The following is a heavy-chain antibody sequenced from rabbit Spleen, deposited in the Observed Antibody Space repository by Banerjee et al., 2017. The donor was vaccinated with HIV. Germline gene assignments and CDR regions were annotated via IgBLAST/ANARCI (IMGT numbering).Heavy chain of an antibody. CDR3: ARDTSSSFSSYGMDL. D-gene: IGHD1-1*01. Sequence: QSLEESGGDLGKPGASLTLTRTASGFPFSSSDYMFWVRQAPGKGLEWIACIDTGSSGFTYYATWAKGRFTCSKTSSTTVTLQMTRLTAADTATYFCARDTSSSFSSYGMDLWGPGTLVTVS. CDR2: IDTGSSGFT. CDR1: GFPFSSSDY. V-gene: IGHV1S40*01. J-gene: IGHJ6*01.